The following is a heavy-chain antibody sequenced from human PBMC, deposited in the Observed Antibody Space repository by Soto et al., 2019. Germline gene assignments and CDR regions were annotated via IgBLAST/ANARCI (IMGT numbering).Heavy chain of an antibody. Sequence: NPSETLSLTCTVSGDSISSANNYWSWIRQPPGEGLEWIGFISYSGTTSYSPSLKSRLAISLDTSKNQFSLSLTSVTAADTAVYYCARDKITGLFDYWGQGTLVTVSS. CDR2: ISYSGTT. V-gene: IGHV4-30-4*01. J-gene: IGHJ4*02. CDR3: ARDKITGLFDY. CDR1: GDSISSANNY. D-gene: IGHD3-10*01.